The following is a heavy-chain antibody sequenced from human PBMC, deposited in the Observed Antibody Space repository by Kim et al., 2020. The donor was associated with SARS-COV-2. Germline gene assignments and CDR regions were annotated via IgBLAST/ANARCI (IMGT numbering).Heavy chain of an antibody. V-gene: IGHV3-23*01. D-gene: IGHD5-12*01. CDR3: AKAATLDLVATILIYYYYGMDV. CDR2: ISGSGGST. J-gene: IGHJ6*02. Sequence: GGSLRLSCAASGFTFGSYAMSWVRQAPGKGLEWVSAISGSGGSTYYADSVKGRFTISRDNSKNTLYLQMNSLRAEDTAVYYCAKAATLDLVATILIYYYYGMDVWGQGTTVTVS. CDR1: GFTFGSYA.